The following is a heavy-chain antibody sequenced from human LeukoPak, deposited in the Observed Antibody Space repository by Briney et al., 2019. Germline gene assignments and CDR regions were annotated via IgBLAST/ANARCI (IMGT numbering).Heavy chain of an antibody. J-gene: IGHJ6*02. CDR1: GFTFSSYS. Sequence: GGSLRLSCAASGFTFSSYSMNWVRQAPGKGLEWVSSISSSSSYIYYADSVKGRFTISRDNAKNSLYLQMNSLRAEDTALYYCAKSAEPYYYGMDVWGQGTTVTVSS. CDR3: AKSAEPYYYGMDV. CDR2: ISSSSSYI. V-gene: IGHV3-21*04.